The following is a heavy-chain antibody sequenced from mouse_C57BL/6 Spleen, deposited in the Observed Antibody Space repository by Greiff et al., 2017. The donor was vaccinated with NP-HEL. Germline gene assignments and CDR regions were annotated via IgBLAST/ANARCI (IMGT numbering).Heavy chain of an antibody. CDR1: GYSFTDYN. CDR2: INPNYGTT. J-gene: IGHJ1*03. CDR3: ANYYGSSYYWYFDV. D-gene: IGHD1-1*01. V-gene: IGHV1-39*01. Sequence: EVQLKESGPELVKPGASVKISCKASGYSFTDYNMNWVKQSNGKSLEWIGVINPNYGTTSYNQKFKGKATLTVDQSSSTAYMQLNSLTSEDSAVYYCANYYGSSYYWYFDVWGTGTTVTVSS.